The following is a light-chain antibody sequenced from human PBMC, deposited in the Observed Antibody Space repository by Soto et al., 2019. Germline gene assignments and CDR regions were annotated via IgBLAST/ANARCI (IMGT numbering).Light chain of an antibody. CDR3: CLYAGSYILM. CDR2: DVS. Sequence: QSVLTQPRSVSGSPGQSVTISCTGTSSDVGGYNYVSWYQQHPGKVPKLMIFDVSKRPSGVPDRFSGSKSGNTASLTISGLQAEDEADYHCCLYAGSYILMFGGGTQLTVL. CDR1: SSDVGGYNY. V-gene: IGLV2-11*01. J-gene: IGLJ3*02.